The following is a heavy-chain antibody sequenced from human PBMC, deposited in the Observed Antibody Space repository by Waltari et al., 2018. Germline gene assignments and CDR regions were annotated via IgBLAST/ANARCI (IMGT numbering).Heavy chain of an antibody. Sequence: EVQLVESGGGLVQPGGSLRLSCAASGFTFSRFWMSWVRQAPGKGLEWVANIKEDGSEKHYVDSVKGRFTISRDNAKNSLYLQMNILEAEDTAVYYCAREVDSSLDYWGQGTLVTVSS. CDR1: GFTFSRFW. CDR3: AREVDSSLDY. CDR2: IKEDGSEK. D-gene: IGHD5-12*01. V-gene: IGHV3-7*01. J-gene: IGHJ4*02.